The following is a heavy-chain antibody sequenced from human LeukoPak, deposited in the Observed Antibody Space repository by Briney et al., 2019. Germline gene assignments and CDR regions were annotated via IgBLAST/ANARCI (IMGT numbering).Heavy chain of an antibody. CDR2: CRNKANGYTT. CDR1: GFIFSDFY. D-gene: IGHD3-10*01. V-gene: IGHV3-72*01. J-gene: IGHJ4*02. Sequence: GGSLRLSCAASGFIFSDFYMDWVRQTPGKGPEWIGRCRNKANGYTTKYAASAKGRFTVSRDDSQNSLYLQMNSLKTEDTAVYYCLRGRNSFDLWGQGTLVTVSS. CDR3: LRGRNSFDL.